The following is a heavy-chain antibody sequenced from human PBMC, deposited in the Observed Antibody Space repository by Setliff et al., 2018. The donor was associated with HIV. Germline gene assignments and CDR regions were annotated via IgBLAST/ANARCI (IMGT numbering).Heavy chain of an antibody. CDR1: GGTFSSYG. V-gene: IGHV1-69*10. Sequence: SVKVSCKASGGTFSSYGISWVRQAPGQGLEWMGGIIPILEKANYAQKFQGRVTITADTSTSTAYMELSSLRSEDTAVYYCARPPSGWLQLEDAFDIWGQGTMVTVSS. CDR3: ARPPSGWLQLEDAFDI. D-gene: IGHD5-12*01. CDR2: IIPILEKA. J-gene: IGHJ3*02.